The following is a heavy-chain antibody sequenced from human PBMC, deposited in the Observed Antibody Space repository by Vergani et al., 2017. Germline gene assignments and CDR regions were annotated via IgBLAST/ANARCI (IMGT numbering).Heavy chain of an antibody. Sequence: QVQVVQSGAEEKKSGASVKVPCKTSGYTFRNYYMHWVRQAPGQGLEWMGIINPSGGHTNYAQMFQGRVTMTRDTSTSTVYMELSSLRSEDTAIFYCARGDYGILTGYRYWGQGTLVTVSA. CDR2: INPSGGHT. CDR1: GYTFRNYY. CDR3: ARGDYGILTGYRY. J-gene: IGHJ4*02. D-gene: IGHD3-9*01. V-gene: IGHV1-46*03.